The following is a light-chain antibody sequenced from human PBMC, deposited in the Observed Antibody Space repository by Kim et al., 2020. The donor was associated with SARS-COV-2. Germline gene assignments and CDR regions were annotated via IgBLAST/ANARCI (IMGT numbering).Light chain of an antibody. CDR2: RDS. Sequence: SVALGQTARITCGGNNIGSKNVHWYQQKPGQAPVLVIYRDSNRPSGIPERFSGSNSGNTAILTISRAQAGDEADYYCQVWDSSTVVFGGGTQLTVL. V-gene: IGLV3-9*01. CDR3: QVWDSSTVV. CDR1: NIGSKN. J-gene: IGLJ2*01.